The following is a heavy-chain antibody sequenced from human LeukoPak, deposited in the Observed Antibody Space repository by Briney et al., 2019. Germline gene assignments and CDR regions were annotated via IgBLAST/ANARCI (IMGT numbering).Heavy chain of an antibody. Sequence: PSETLSLTCAVYGGSFSGYYWSWIRQPPGKGLEWIGYVYYRGTNYNPSLKSRITMSVDTSKNQFSLKLNSVTAADTAVYYCARASYYYYGMDVWGPGTTVTVSS. V-gene: IGHV4-59*01. J-gene: IGHJ6*02. CDR1: GGSFSGYY. CDR3: ARASYYYYGMDV. CDR2: VYYRGT.